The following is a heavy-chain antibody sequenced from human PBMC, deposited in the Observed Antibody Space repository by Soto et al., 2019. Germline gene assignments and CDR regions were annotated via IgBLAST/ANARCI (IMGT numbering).Heavy chain of an antibody. J-gene: IGHJ6*02. CDR3: ARDGGSGYSSSWSPYYYYGMDV. D-gene: IGHD6-13*01. V-gene: IGHV3-30-3*01. Sequence: PGGSLRLSCAASGFTFSSYAMHWVRQAPGKGLEWVAVISYDGSNKYYADSVKGRFTISRDNSKNTLYLQMNSLRAEDTAVYYCARDGGSGYSSSWSPYYYYGMDVWGQGTTVTVSS. CDR2: ISYDGSNK. CDR1: GFTFSSYA.